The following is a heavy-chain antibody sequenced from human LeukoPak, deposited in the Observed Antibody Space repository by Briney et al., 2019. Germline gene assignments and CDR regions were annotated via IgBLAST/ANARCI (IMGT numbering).Heavy chain of an antibody. Sequence: PGGSLRLSCAASGFIFTNYLMSWVRQAPGKGLEWVASIKHDGSEKYYVDSVRGRFTISRDNTMNSLYLQMSSLRAEDTAVYYCATDRGWRTSGYYLYYFEYWGQGTLVTYSS. CDR1: GFIFTNYL. D-gene: IGHD3-3*01. V-gene: IGHV3-7*01. CDR2: IKHDGSEK. CDR3: ATDRGWRTSGYYLYYFEY. J-gene: IGHJ4*02.